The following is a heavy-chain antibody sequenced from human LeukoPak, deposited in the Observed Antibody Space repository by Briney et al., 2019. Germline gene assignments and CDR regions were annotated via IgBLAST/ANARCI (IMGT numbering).Heavy chain of an antibody. CDR3: ARRRLWSYNWFDP. Sequence: GGSLRLSCAASGFTFSSYWMSWVRQAPGKGLEWVANIKQDGSEKYYVDSVKGRFTISRDNAKNSLYLLMNSLRAEDTAVYYCARRRLWSYNWFDPWGQGTLVTVSS. CDR1: GFTFSSYW. CDR2: IKQDGSEK. V-gene: IGHV3-7*01. D-gene: IGHD3-10*01. J-gene: IGHJ5*02.